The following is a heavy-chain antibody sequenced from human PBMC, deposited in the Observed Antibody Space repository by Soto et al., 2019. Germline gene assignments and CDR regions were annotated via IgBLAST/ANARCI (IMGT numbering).Heavy chain of an antibody. CDR2: INHSGST. V-gene: IGHV4-34*01. CDR3: VRATGTTKAYYYYYMDV. J-gene: IGHJ6*03. D-gene: IGHD1-7*01. Sequence: SETLSLTCAVYGGSFSGYYWSWIRQPPGKGLEWIGEINHSGSTNYNPSLKSRVTISVDTSKNQFSLKLSSVTAADTAVYYCVRATGTTKAYYYYYMDVWGKGTTVTVSS. CDR1: GGSFSGYY.